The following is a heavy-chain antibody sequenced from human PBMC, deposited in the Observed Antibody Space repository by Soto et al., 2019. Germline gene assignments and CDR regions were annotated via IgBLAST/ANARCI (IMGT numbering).Heavy chain of an antibody. Sequence: EVQLVESGGGLVKPGGSLRLSCAASGFTFSNAWMNWVRQAPGKGLEWVGRIKSKTVGGTTDYAAPVKGRFSISRDESKNTLYLQMNSLKTEDTAVYYCATERVTPQNIVPFDYWGQGTLVTVFS. J-gene: IGHJ4*02. CDR1: GFTFSNAW. V-gene: IGHV3-15*07. CDR3: ATERVTPQNIVPFDY. CDR2: IKSKTVGGTT. D-gene: IGHD1-26*01.